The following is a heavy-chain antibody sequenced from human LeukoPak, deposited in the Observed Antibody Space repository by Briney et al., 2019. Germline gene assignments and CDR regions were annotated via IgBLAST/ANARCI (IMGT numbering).Heavy chain of an antibody. CDR3: ASTDYGDYDGGFDY. CDR2: IYYSGST. Sequence: SETLSLTCTVSGGSVSSGSYYWSWIRQPPGKGLEWIGYIYYSGSTNYNPSLKSRVTISVDTSKNQFSLKLSSVTAADTAVYYCASTDYGDYDGGFDYWGQGTLVTVSP. CDR1: GGSVSSGSYY. V-gene: IGHV4-61*01. D-gene: IGHD4-17*01. J-gene: IGHJ4*02.